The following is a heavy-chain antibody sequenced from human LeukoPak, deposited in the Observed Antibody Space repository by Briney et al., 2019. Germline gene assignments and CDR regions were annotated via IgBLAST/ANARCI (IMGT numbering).Heavy chain of an antibody. CDR2: IYYSEST. CDR3: ARVHSGSYYDAFDI. J-gene: IGHJ3*02. Sequence: SETLSLTCTVSGGSISSYYWSWIRQPPGKGLEWIVCIYYSESTNYNPSLKSRVTISVDTSKNQFSLKLSSVTAADTAVYYCARVHSGSYYDAFDIWGQGTMVTVSS. V-gene: IGHV4-59*01. CDR1: GGSISSYY. D-gene: IGHD1-26*01.